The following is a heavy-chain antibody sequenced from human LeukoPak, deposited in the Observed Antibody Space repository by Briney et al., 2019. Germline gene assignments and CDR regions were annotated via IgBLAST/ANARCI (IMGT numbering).Heavy chain of an antibody. CDR3: ARHAGGIAAAGTRPFDY. V-gene: IGHV4-39*01. CDR2: ISYSGST. Sequence: SETLSLTCTVSGASFSSSTYYWGWIRQPPGKGLEWIGSISYSGSTYHSPSLKSRVTMSVDTSKNQFSLKLSSVTAADTAVYYCARHAGGIAAAGTRPFDYWGQGTLVTVSS. CDR1: GASFSSSTYY. J-gene: IGHJ4*02. D-gene: IGHD6-13*01.